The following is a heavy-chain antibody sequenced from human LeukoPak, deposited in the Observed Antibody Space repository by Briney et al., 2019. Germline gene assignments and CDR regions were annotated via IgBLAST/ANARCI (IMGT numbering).Heavy chain of an antibody. Sequence: PGGSLRLSCGASGFTFSNYGLYWVRQAPGKGLEWVAFIRYDGSDKYYADSVKGRFTMSGDSSKNTLYLQMDSLRPEDTAVYYCANSENPSPYNWFDPWGQGTLVTVSS. CDR2: IRYDGSDK. J-gene: IGHJ5*02. CDR3: ANSENPSPYNWFDP. CDR1: GFTFSNYG. V-gene: IGHV3-30*02.